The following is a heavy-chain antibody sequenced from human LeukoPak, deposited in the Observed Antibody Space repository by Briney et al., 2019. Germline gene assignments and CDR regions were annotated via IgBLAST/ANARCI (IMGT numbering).Heavy chain of an antibody. CDR2: INSDGSST. Sequence: GGSLRLSCAASGFTFSTYWMTWVRQAPGKGLVWVSRINSDGSSTSYADSVKGRFTISRDNAKNTLYLQMNSLRAEDTAVYYCARDSSGHYYVSYNWFDPWGQGTLVTVSS. D-gene: IGHD3-22*01. CDR1: GFTFSTYW. J-gene: IGHJ5*02. V-gene: IGHV3-74*01. CDR3: ARDSSGHYYVSYNWFDP.